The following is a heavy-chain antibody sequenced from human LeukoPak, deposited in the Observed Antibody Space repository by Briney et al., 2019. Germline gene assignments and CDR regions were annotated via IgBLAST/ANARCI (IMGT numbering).Heavy chain of an antibody. V-gene: IGHV3-15*01. CDR1: GFTFSSAW. CDR2: IKTKTDGGTA. D-gene: IGHD2-2*02. Sequence: GGSLRLSCAASGFTFSSAWMSWVRQAPGKGLEWVGRIKTKTDGGTADYAAPVKGRFTISRDESKNTLYLQMNSLKTEDTAVYYCTTEGYCSSTSCYTGFDYWGQGTLVTVSS. J-gene: IGHJ4*02. CDR3: TTEGYCSSTSCYTGFDY.